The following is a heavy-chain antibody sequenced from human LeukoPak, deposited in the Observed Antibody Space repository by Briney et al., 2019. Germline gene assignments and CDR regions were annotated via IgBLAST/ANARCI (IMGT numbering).Heavy chain of an antibody. CDR3: ARDTSYYGSGSYYKVY. Sequence: GGSLRLSFAASGFTFSSYSMNWVRQAPGKGLEWVSSISSSSSYIYYADSVKGRFTISRDNAKNSLYLQMNSLRAEDTAVYYCARDTSYYGSGSYYKVYWGQGTLVTVSS. CDR2: ISSSSSYI. V-gene: IGHV3-21*01. CDR1: GFTFSSYS. J-gene: IGHJ4*02. D-gene: IGHD3-10*01.